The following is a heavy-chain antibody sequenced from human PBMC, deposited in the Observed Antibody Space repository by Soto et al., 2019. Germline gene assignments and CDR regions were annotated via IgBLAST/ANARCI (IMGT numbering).Heavy chain of an antibody. J-gene: IGHJ3*02. CDR2: ISYDGSNK. D-gene: IGHD1-26*01. CDR1: GFTFSSYA. V-gene: IGHV3-30-3*01. Sequence: QVQLVESGGGVVQPGRSLRLSCAASGFTFSSYAMHWVRQAPGKGLEWVAVISYDGSNKYYADSVKGRFTISRDNSKNTLYLQMNSLRAEDTAVYYCARDFVRQGATWSRAFDIWGQGTMVTVSS. CDR3: ARDFVRQGATWSRAFDI.